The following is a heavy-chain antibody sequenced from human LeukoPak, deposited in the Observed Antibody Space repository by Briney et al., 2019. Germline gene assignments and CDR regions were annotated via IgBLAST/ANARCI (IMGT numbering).Heavy chain of an antibody. V-gene: IGHV3-23*01. CDR1: GFTFSSYA. J-gene: IGHJ3*01. CDR3: AKATPYGTTWVGGFDL. Sequence: GGSLRLSCAASGFTFSSYAMSWVRQAPGKGLEWVSAMGPTGDTYYLDSVKGRFSLSRDVSKSTMSLHMSTLRVDDTAVYFCAKATPYGTTWVGGFDLWGQGTMVTVSS. D-gene: IGHD1-26*01. CDR2: MGPTGDT.